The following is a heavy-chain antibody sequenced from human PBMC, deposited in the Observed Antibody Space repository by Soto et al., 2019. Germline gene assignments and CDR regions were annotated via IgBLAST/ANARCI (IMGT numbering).Heavy chain of an antibody. CDR2: MNPDNGNT. CDR1: GYTFTTYT. Sequence: ASVKVSCKASGYTFTTYTVQWVRQAPGPRLKWMGWMNPDNGNTEYAQKFQGRVTMTRDTSVSTAYMELSSLRSEDTAVYYCARSSVVVPAAAPYYYYSYMDVWAKGTTVTVSS. V-gene: IGHV1-3*01. CDR3: ARSSVVVPAAAPYYYYSYMDV. D-gene: IGHD2-2*01. J-gene: IGHJ6*03.